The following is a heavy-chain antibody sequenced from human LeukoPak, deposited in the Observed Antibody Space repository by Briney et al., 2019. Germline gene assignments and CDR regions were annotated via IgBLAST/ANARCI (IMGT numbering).Heavy chain of an antibody. CDR2: IIPIFGTA. Sequence: SVKVSCKASGYTFTSYGISWVRQAPGQGLEWMGGIIPIFGTANYAQKFQRRVTITTDESTSTAYMELSSLRSEDTAVYYCARDMLGTVTTFDYWGQGTLVTVSS. CDR1: GYTFTSYG. CDR3: ARDMLGTVTTFDY. V-gene: IGHV1-69*05. D-gene: IGHD4-17*01. J-gene: IGHJ4*02.